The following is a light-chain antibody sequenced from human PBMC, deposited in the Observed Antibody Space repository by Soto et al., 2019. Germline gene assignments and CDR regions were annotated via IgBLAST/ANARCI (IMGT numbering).Light chain of an antibody. V-gene: IGLV2-8*01. J-gene: IGLJ1*01. CDR2: DVT. Sequence: QSVLTQPPSASGSPGQSVAISCTGTSSDVGGYNYDSWYQQYPGKAPKLMIYDVTKRPSGVPDRFSGSKSGNTASLTVSGLQAEDEADYYCSSYAGTHVVFGTGTKLTVL. CDR1: SSDVGGYNY. CDR3: SSYAGTHVV.